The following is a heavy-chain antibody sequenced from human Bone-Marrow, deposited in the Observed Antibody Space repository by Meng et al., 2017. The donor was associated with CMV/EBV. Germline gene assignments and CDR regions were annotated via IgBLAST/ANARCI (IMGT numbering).Heavy chain of an antibody. J-gene: IGHJ6*02. V-gene: IGHV3-11*04. CDR2: ISSSGSTI. Sequence: GESLKISCAASGFTFSDYYMSWIRQAPGKGLEWVSYISSSGSTIYYADSVKGRFTISRDNAKNSLYLQMNSLRAEDTAVYYCARDHGQRRYQLLNTNYYYGMDVWGQGTTVTVSS. CDR3: ARDHGQRRYQLLNTNYYYGMDV. D-gene: IGHD2-2*01. CDR1: GFTFSDYY.